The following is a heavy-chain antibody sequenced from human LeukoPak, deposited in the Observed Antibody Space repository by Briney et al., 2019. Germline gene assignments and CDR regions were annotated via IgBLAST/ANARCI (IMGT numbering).Heavy chain of an antibody. CDR1: GYTFTGYY. V-gene: IGHV1-2*02. Sequence: ASVKVSCKASGYTFTGYYIHWVRQAPGQGLEWMGWINPNSGGRHNAQKFQGRVTMTRDTSISTAYMEPSRLKSDDTAVYYCARVSTEESWYFDLWGRGTLVTVSS. CDR3: ARVSTEESWYFDL. J-gene: IGHJ2*01. CDR2: INPNSGGR.